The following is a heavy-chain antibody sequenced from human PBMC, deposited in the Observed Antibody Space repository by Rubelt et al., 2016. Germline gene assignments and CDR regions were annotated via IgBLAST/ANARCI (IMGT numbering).Heavy chain of an antibody. CDR2: MNPNSGNT. D-gene: IGHD6-19*01. J-gene: IGHJ4*02. V-gene: IGHV1-8*01. Sequence: GLEWMGWMNPNSGNTGYAQKFQGRVTMTRNTSISTAYMELSSLRSEDTAVYYCARGGAVAGNWGQGTLVTVAS. CDR3: ARGGAVAGN.